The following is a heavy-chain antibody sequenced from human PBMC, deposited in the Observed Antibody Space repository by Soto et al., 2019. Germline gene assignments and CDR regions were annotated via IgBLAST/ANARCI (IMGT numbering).Heavy chain of an antibody. CDR1: NGSISSSSYY. CDR2: IYYSGST. Sequence: SETLSLTCTVSNGSISSSSYYWGWIRQPPGKGLEWIGSIYYSGSTYYNTSLKSRVTISVDTSKNQFSLKLSSVTAADTAVYYCARHPSYYGFDYWGQGTLVTVSS. J-gene: IGHJ4*02. D-gene: IGHD3-10*01. V-gene: IGHV4-39*01. CDR3: ARHPSYYGFDY.